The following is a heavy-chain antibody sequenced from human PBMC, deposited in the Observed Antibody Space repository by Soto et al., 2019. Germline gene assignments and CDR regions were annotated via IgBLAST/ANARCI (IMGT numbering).Heavy chain of an antibody. J-gene: IGHJ6*04. Sequence: GGSLRLSCAASGFTFSSYAMSWVRQAPGKGLEWVSAISGSGGSTYYADSVKGRFTISRDNSKNTLYLQMNSLRAEDTAVYYCAKARTIPPDLYFGGDCYSYYYYGMYVWGKGTTVTFSS. CDR3: AKARTIPPDLYFGGDCYSYYYYGMYV. CDR1: GFTFSSYA. CDR2: ISGSGGST. D-gene: IGHD2-21*02. V-gene: IGHV3-23*01.